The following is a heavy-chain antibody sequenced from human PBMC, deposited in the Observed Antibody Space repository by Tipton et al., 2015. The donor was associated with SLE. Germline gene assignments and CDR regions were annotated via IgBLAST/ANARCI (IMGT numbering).Heavy chain of an antibody. CDR3: VRDSGYDSFDY. CDR2: IYISGST. D-gene: IGHD5-12*01. CDR1: GGSISSHY. J-gene: IGHJ4*02. Sequence: TLSLTCTVSGGSISSHYWTWIRQPAGKGLEWIGRIYISGSTNYNPSLKSRVTMSIDTSRNQFSLNLSSVTAADTAVYYCVRDSGYDSFDYWGQGTLVTVSS. V-gene: IGHV4-4*07.